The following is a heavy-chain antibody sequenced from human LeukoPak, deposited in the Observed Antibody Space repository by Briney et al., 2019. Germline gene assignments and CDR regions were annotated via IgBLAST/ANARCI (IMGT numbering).Heavy chain of an antibody. J-gene: IGHJ4*02. V-gene: IGHV3-23*01. CDR2: ISGSGGST. Sequence: GGSLRLSCAASGFTFSGYAMSWVRQAPGKGLEWVSAISGSGGSTYFADSVKGRFTISRDNSKNTLYLQINSLRVEDTAVYYCARDSYYGGTQDYWGQGTLVTVSS. CDR1: GFTFSGYA. D-gene: IGHD4-23*01. CDR3: ARDSYYGGTQDY.